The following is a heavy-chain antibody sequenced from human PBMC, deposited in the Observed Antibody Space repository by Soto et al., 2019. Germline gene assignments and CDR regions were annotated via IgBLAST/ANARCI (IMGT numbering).Heavy chain of an antibody. CDR1: CYTFTSYG. D-gene: IGHD1-26*01. CDR2: ISAYNGNT. CDR3: ARDSAGPDYYGMDV. J-gene: IGHJ6*02. V-gene: IGHV1-18*01. Sequence: GASAKVSCKDSCYTFTSYGIRLLRHYPGQWLECMGWISAYNGNTNYAQKLQGRVTMTTDTSTSTAYMELRSLRSDDTAVYYCARDSAGPDYYGMDVWGQGTTVTVSS.